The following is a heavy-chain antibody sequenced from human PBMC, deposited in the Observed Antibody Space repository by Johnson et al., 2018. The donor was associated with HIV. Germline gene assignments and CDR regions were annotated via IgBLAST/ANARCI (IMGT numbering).Heavy chain of an antibody. CDR1: GFTFDDYG. CDR2: INWNGGSI. CDR3: AKGRNTYGADVFDI. Sequence: VQLVESGGGLVQPGGSLRLSCVVSGFTFDDYGMSWVRQAPGKGLEWVSGINWNGGSIGYADSVKGRFTISRDNSKNTLYLQMNSLRVEDTAVYYCAKGRNTYGADVFDIWGQGTMVTVSS. V-gene: IGHV3-20*04. J-gene: IGHJ3*02. D-gene: IGHD4/OR15-4a*01.